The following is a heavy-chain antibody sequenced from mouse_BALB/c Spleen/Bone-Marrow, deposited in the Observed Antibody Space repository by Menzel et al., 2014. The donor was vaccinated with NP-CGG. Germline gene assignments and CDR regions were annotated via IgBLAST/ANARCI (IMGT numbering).Heavy chain of an antibody. D-gene: IGHD2-4*01. CDR3: ARHGITRLLDY. CDR1: GFTFSSYA. Sequence: VKLMESAGGLVKPGGSLKLSCAASGFTFSSYAMSWVRQTPEKRLEWVATISSGGSYTYYPDSVKGRFTITRDNAKNPLYLQMSSLRSEDTAMYYCARHGITRLLDYCGQATTLTVSS. V-gene: IGHV5-9-3*01. J-gene: IGHJ2*01. CDR2: ISSGGSYT.